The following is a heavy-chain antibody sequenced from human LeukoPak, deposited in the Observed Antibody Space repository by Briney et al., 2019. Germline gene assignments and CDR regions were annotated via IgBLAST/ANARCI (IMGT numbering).Heavy chain of an antibody. Sequence: GSLRLPCAASGFTFISYWMSWVRQAPGKGLEGVANVKQDGSEKYYVDSVKGRFTISRDNAKNSLYLQMNSLRAEDTAVYYCAREAGLFTIFGVIDYWGQGTLVTVSS. CDR2: VKQDGSEK. CDR1: GFTFISYW. D-gene: IGHD3-3*01. J-gene: IGHJ4*02. V-gene: IGHV3-7*01. CDR3: AREAGLFTIFGVIDY.